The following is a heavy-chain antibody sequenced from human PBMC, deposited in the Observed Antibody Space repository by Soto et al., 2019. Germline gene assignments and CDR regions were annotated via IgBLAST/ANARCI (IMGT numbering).Heavy chain of an antibody. CDR3: TRGPPRVQWFDP. Sequence: PSETLSLTCTVSGGSISSYYCSWIRQPAGKGLEWIGRIYVSGSINYNPSLKSRVTMSEDTSKNQFSLKLSSVTAADTAVYYCTRGPPRVQWFDPWGLGTLVTVCS. CDR1: GGSISSYY. CDR2: IYVSGSI. V-gene: IGHV4-4*07. J-gene: IGHJ5*02.